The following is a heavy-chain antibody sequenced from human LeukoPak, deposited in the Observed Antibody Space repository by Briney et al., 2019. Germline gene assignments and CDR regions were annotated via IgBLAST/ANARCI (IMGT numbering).Heavy chain of an antibody. D-gene: IGHD6-13*01. V-gene: IGHV1-18*01. CDR2: ISAYNGNT. CDR3: ARDLLRANIWQQLVRGNWFDP. Sequence: ASVKVSCKASGYTFTSYGISWVRQAPRQGLEWMGWISAYNGNTNYAQKLQGRVTMTTDTSTSTAYMELRSLRSDDTAVYYCARDLLRANIWQQLVRGNWFDPWGQGTLVTVSS. CDR1: GYTFTSYG. J-gene: IGHJ5*02.